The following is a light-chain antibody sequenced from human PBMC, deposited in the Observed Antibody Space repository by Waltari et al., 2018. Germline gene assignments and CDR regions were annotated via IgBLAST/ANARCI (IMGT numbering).Light chain of an antibody. V-gene: IGKV3-11*01. J-gene: IGKJ4*01. CDR2: EAS. CDR1: QNLHTY. CDR3: QQRSNWPPLT. Sequence: EVVLTQSPASLSSSPGERVTPPCRASQNLHTYLAWYQQKPGQAPRLLIYEASNRATGIPDRFSGSGSGTDFTLTIDSLEPEDFAVYFCQQRSNWPPLTFGGGTKVEIK.